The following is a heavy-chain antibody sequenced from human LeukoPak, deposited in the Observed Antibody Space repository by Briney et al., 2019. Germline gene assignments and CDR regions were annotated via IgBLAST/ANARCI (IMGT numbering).Heavy chain of an antibody. V-gene: IGHV3-7*03. J-gene: IGHJ6*02. CDR1: GFTFSDYY. D-gene: IGHD1-1*01. Sequence: GGSLRLSCAASGFTFSDYYMSWIRQAPGKGLEWVANIKQDGSETYYVDSVKGRFTISRDNAKNSLHLQMNSLRAEDTAVYYCTRGRRRDPTGSSYYYGMDVWGQGTTVAVSS. CDR3: TRGRRRDPTGSSYYYGMDV. CDR2: IKQDGSET.